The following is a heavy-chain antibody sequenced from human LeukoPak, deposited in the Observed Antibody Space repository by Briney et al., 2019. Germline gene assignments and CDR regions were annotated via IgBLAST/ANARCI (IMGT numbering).Heavy chain of an antibody. CDR1: GGSFSGYY. CDR3: ARFCFSRGSSCHRREFDP. J-gene: IGHJ5*02. CDR2: VNHSGST. V-gene: IGHV4-34*01. Sequence: SETLSLTCAVYGGSFSGYYWSWIRQPPGKGLEWIGEVNHSGSTNYNPSLKSRVTISVDTSKNQFSLKLSSVTAADTAVYYCARFCFSRGSSCHRREFDPWGQGTLVTVSS. D-gene: IGHD2-15*01.